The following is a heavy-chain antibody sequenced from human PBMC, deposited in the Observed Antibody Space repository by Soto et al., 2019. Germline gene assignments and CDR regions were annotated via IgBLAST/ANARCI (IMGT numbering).Heavy chain of an antibody. V-gene: IGHV4-59*01. D-gene: IGHD3-9*01. CDR1: GGSISSYY. Sequence: SETLSLTCTVSGGSISSYYWSWIRQPPGKGLEWIGYIYYSGSTNYNPSLKSRVTISVDTSKNQFSLKLSSVTAADTTVYYCARASILTDYYIHDAFDIWGQGTMVTVSS. J-gene: IGHJ3*02. CDR2: IYYSGST. CDR3: ARASILTDYYIHDAFDI.